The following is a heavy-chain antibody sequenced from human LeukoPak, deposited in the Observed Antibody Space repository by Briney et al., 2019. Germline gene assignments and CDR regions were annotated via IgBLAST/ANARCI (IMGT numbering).Heavy chain of an antibody. J-gene: IGHJ4*02. CDR3: ARGYASGSYYHY. D-gene: IGHD3-10*01. V-gene: IGHV4-34*01. Sequence: SETLSLTCTVYGGSFSGNYWSWIRQPPGKGLEWIGEINHSGSTNYNPSLKSRLTISLDTSKNQFSLELSSVTVADTAVYYCARGYASGSYYHYWGQGTLVTVSS. CDR1: GGSFSGNY. CDR2: INHSGST.